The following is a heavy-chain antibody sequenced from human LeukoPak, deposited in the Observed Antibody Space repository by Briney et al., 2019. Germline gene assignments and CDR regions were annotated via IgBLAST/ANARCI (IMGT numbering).Heavy chain of an antibody. CDR3: ARGSKAAPGTFDY. CDR1: GGSISSYY. V-gene: IGHV4-59*01. CDR2: IYYTGST. D-gene: IGHD6-13*01. J-gene: IGHJ4*02. Sequence: MSSETLSLTCTVSGGSISSYYWSWIRQPPGEGLEWIGYIYYTGSTDYNPSLKSRVAISVDTSKNQFSLKLSSVTAADTAVYYCARGSKAAPGTFDYWGQGTLVTVSS.